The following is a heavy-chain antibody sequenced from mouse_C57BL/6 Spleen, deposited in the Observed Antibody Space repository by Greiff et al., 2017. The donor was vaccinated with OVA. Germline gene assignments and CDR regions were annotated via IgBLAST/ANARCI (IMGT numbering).Heavy chain of an antibody. CDR3: AKGGSWDDRY. D-gene: IGHD4-1*01. V-gene: IGHV1-9*01. Sequence: QVQLQQSGAELLKPGASVKLSCKATGYTFTGYWIEWVKQRPGHGLEWIGEILPGSGSTNYNEKFKGKATFTADTSSNTAYMQLSSLTTKDSAIYYCAKGGSWDDRYWGQGTTLTVSS. CDR2: ILPGSGST. J-gene: IGHJ2*01. CDR1: GYTFTGYW.